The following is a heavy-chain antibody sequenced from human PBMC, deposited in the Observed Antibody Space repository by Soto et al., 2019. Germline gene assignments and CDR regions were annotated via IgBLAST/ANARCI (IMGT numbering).Heavy chain of an antibody. D-gene: IGHD1-26*01. CDR3: ARGGSLYWYFDL. V-gene: IGHV1-3*01. CDR2: INAGNGNT. J-gene: IGHJ2*01. CDR1: GYTFTSYA. Sequence: QVQLVQSGAEVKKPGASVKVSCKASGYTFTSYAMHWVRQAPGQRLEWIGWINAGNGNTKYSQKFQGRVTITRDKSASTAYMELSSLRSEDTAVYYCARGGSLYWYFDLWGRGTLVTVSS.